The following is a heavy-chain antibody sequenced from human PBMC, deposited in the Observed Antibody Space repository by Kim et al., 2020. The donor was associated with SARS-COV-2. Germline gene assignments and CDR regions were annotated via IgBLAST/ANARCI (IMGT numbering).Heavy chain of an antibody. CDR2: ISYDGSNR. CDR1: GFAFSNYG. D-gene: IGHD3-10*01. Sequence: GGSLRLSCAASGFAFSNYGMHWVRQAPGKGLEWVAVISYDGSNRHYADSVKGRVTISRDNSKNTLYLQMNSLRAEDTAVYYCVRDSSYGSGSYFNFDSWGQGTLVTFSS. V-gene: IGHV3-33*05. J-gene: IGHJ4*02. CDR3: VRDSSYGSGSYFNFDS.